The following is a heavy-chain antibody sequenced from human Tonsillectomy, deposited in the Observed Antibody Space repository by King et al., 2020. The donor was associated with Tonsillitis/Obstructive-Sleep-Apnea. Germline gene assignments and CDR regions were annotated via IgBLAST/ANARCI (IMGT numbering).Heavy chain of an antibody. CDR2: INPNSGGT. CDR3: ASEEYYYDSSGLDY. V-gene: IGHV1-2*04. D-gene: IGHD3-22*01. CDR1: GYTFTGYY. Sequence: QLVQSGAEVKKPGASVKVSCKASGYTFTGYYIHWVRQAPGQGLEWMGWINPNSGGTNYAQKFQGWITMTRDTSISTAYMELSRLRSDDTAVYYCASEEYYYDSSGLDYWGQGTLVTVSS. J-gene: IGHJ4*02.